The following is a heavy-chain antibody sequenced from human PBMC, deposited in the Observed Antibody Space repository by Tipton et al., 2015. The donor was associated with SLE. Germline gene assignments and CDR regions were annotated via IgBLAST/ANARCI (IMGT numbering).Heavy chain of an antibody. CDR2: IYASGST. V-gene: IGHV4-61*09. CDR3: ARDTAMVLYYYGMDV. D-gene: IGHD5-18*01. CDR1: GGSISSGSYY. J-gene: IGHJ6*02. Sequence: LRLSCTVSGGSISSGSYYWSWIRQPAGKGLEWIGYIYASGSTNYNPSLKSRVTISVDTSKNQFSLKLSSVTAADTAVYYCARDTAMVLYYYGMDVWGQGTTVTVSS.